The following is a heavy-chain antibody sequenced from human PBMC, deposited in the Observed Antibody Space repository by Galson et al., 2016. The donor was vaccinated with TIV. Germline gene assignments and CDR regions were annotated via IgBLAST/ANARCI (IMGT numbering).Heavy chain of an antibody. V-gene: IGHV3-9*01. CDR1: GFTFDDYA. Sequence: LRLSCAASGFTFDDYAMHWVRQAPGKGLERVSSISWSGETNAYGESVKGRFTISRDNAKNSLNLQMNSLKPEDTALYYCAKDISNWVGDSYGFNTFDIWGQGTMVTVSS. D-gene: IGHD5-18*01. CDR3: AKDISNWVGDSYGFNTFDI. J-gene: IGHJ3*02. CDR2: ISWSGETN.